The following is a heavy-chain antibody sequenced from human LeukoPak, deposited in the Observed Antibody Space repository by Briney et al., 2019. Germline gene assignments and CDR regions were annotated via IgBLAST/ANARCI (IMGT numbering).Heavy chain of an antibody. CDR3: AREHYFYYMDG. V-gene: IGHV3-7*01. CDR1: GFNFSSQW. J-gene: IGHJ6*03. Sequence: GGSLRLSCAASGFNFSSQWMSWVRQAPGKGLEWVANVNQGGTQRYYVDSVKGRFTISRDNAENSLYLQMNSLRAEDTAVYYCAREHYFYYMDGWGKGTTVTVSS. CDR2: VNQGGTQR.